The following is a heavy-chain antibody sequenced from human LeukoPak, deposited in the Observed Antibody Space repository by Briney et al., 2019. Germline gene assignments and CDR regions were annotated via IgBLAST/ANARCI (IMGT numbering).Heavy chain of an antibody. CDR1: GFTFSTYS. Sequence: PGGSLRLSCAASGFTFSTYSMNWVRQAPGKGLEWGSSISSGSGYIYYADSVKGRLTISRDNAKNSLYLQMNSLRAEDTAVYYCARDSGSYYAFDYWGQGTLVTVSS. CDR2: ISSGSGYI. V-gene: IGHV3-21*01. CDR3: ARDSGSYYAFDY. D-gene: IGHD1-26*01. J-gene: IGHJ4*02.